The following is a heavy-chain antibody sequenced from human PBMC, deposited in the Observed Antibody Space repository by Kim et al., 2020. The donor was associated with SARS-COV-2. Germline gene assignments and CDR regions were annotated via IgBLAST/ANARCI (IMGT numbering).Heavy chain of an antibody. D-gene: IGHD6-13*01. Sequence: ADSVKGRFTISRDNAKNSLYLQMNSLRDEDTAVYYCAREVGVYSRYYFDYWGQGTLVTVSS. J-gene: IGHJ4*02. CDR3: AREVGVYSRYYFDY. V-gene: IGHV3-48*02.